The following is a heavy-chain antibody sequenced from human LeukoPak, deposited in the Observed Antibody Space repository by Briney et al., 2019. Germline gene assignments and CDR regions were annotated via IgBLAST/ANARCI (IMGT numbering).Heavy chain of an antibody. J-gene: IGHJ4*02. CDR2: INSDGSWT. D-gene: IGHD2/OR15-2a*01. CDR1: GNYW. CDR3: VSFYETY. V-gene: IGHV3-74*01. Sequence: GGSLRLSCAASGNYWMHWVRQAPGKGLVWVSHINSDGSWTSYADSVKDRFTISKDNAKNTVYLQMNSLRAEDTAVYYCVSFYETYWGRGTLVTVSS.